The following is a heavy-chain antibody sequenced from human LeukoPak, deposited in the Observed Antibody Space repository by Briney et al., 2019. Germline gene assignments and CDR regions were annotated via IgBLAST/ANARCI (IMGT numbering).Heavy chain of an antibody. V-gene: IGHV4-30-4*01. D-gene: IGHD6-19*01. CDR3: ARVAYSSGWYLDY. Sequence: SETLSLTCTVSGGSISSGDYYWSWIRQPPGKGLEWIGYIYYSGSTYYNPSLKSRVTISVDTSKNQFSLKLSSVTAADTAVYYCARVAYSSGWYLDYWGQGTLVTVSS. CDR1: GGSISSGDYY. J-gene: IGHJ4*02. CDR2: IYYSGST.